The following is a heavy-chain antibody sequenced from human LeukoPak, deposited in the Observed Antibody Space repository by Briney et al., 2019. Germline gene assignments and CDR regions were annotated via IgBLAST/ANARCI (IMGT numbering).Heavy chain of an antibody. CDR1: GYSISSGYY. D-gene: IGHD6-19*01. CDR2: IYHSGST. CDR3: ASPIAVAGTGNFDY. V-gene: IGHV4-38-2*02. J-gene: IGHJ4*02. Sequence: SETLSLTCTVSGYSISSGYYWGWIRQPPGKGLEWIGSIYHSGSTYYNPSLKSRVTISVDTSKNQFSLKLSSVTAADTAVYYCASPIAVAGTGNFDYWGQGTLVTVSS.